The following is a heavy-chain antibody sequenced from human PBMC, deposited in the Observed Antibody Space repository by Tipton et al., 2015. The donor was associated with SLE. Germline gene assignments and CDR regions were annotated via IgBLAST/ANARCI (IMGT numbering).Heavy chain of an antibody. D-gene: IGHD2-15*01. CDR2: IYYSGST. V-gene: IGHV4-59*08. CDR1: GGSISSNY. J-gene: IGHJ5*02. CDR3: ARHGATGYGSGNAGSPGAWFDP. Sequence: TLSLTCSVSGGSISSNYWIWIRQPPGRGLEWIGSIYYSGSTSYNPSLKSRVTISVDTSKNQFSLKLSSVTAADTAVYYCARHGATGYGSGNAGSPGAWFDPWGQGPLVSVSS.